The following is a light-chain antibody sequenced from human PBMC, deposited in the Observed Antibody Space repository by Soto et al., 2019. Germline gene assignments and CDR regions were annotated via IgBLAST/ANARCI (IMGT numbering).Light chain of an antibody. CDR1: QDLKTY. CDR2: PAS. V-gene: IGKV1-9*01. Sequence: DIQLTQSPSFLSASVGDRVTVSCRASQDLKTYLAWFQQKPGKVPQLLVYPASTLQDGVPSRFSGRGSGTEFTLTINNLQPEDFATYDSQHLRAYPFSFGQGTNLDVK. CDR3: QHLRAYPFS. J-gene: IGKJ2*03.